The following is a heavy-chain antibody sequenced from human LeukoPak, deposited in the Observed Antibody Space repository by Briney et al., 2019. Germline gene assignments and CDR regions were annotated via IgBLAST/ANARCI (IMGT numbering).Heavy chain of an antibody. V-gene: IGHV1-69*04. CDR1: GGTFSSYA. CDR3: ARGSSSQWLPSDY. D-gene: IGHD6-19*01. CDR2: IIPILGIA. Sequence: SVKVSCKASGGTFSSYAISWVRQAPGQGLEWMGRIIPILGIANYAQKFQGRVTITADKSTSTAYMELSSLRSEDTAVYYCARGSSSQWLPSDYWGQGTLVTVSS. J-gene: IGHJ4*02.